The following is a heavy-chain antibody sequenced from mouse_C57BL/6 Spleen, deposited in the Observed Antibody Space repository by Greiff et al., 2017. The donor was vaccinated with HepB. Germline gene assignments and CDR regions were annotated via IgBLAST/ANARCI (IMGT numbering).Heavy chain of an antibody. CDR2: IYPGNSDT. CDR1: GYTFTSYW. J-gene: IGHJ3*01. D-gene: IGHD5-1*01. Sequence: VQLQQSGTVLARPGASVKMSCKTSGYTFTSYWMHWVKQRPGQGLEWIGAIYPGNSDTSYNQKFKGKAKLTAVTSDSTAYMELSSLTNEDSAVYYCTRSRSTWFAYWGQGTLVTVSA. V-gene: IGHV1-5*01. CDR3: TRSRSTWFAY.